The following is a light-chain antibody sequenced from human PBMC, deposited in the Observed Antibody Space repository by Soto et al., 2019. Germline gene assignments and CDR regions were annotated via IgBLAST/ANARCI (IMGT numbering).Light chain of an antibody. CDR1: QSVSSNY. J-gene: IGKJ1*01. CDR2: DVS. CDR3: QQYGRAPT. Sequence: EIVLTQSPGTLSLSPGERATLSCRSSQSVSSNYLAWYQQKPDQAPRLVIYDVSGRATGMPDRFSGSGSGTDFTPTISRLEREGFAVYYCQQYGRAPTFGQGTKVEIK. V-gene: IGKV3-20*01.